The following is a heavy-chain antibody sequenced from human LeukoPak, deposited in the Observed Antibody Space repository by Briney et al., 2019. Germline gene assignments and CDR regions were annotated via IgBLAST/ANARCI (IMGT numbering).Heavy chain of an antibody. CDR2: IYYTGST. Sequence: PSETLSLTCTVSGGSINSYYWSWIRQPPGKGLEWIGYIYYTGSTNYNPSLKRRVTISIDTSKNQFSLNLSSVTAADTAVYYCANSSRPHWFDPWGQGTLVTVSS. CDR1: GGSINSYY. CDR3: ANSSRPHWFDP. J-gene: IGHJ5*02. D-gene: IGHD6-13*01. V-gene: IGHV4-59*01.